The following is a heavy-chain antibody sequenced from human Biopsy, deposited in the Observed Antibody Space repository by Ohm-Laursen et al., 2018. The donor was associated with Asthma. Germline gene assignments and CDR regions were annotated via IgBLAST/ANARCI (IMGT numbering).Heavy chain of an antibody. J-gene: IGHJ4*02. CDR2: HDHEEGGT. CDR1: GYTLTDLS. Sequence: SSVKVSCKISGYTLTDLSMHWVRQAPGQGLEWMGGHDHEEGGTANARRFQGRVTMTEDTSTDTAYMELSSLSSDDTAVYYCASDFPKDYVRYNFQFWGQGTLVTVSS. V-gene: IGHV1-24*01. CDR3: ASDFPKDYVRYNFQF. D-gene: IGHD4-17*01.